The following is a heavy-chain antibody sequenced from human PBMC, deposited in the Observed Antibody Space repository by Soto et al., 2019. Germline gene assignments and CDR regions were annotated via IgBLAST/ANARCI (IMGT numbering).Heavy chain of an antibody. J-gene: IGHJ6*03. Sequence: QVQLQESGPGLVKPSETLSLTCTVSGGSISSYYWSWIRQPPGKGLEWIGYIYYSGSTNYNPSLKSRVTISVDTSKNQFSLKLSSVTAADTAVYYCARFGESAATITDYYYYYMDVWGKGTTVTVSS. CDR3: ARFGESAATITDYYYYYMDV. V-gene: IGHV4-59*08. D-gene: IGHD5-12*01. CDR2: IYYSGST. CDR1: GGSISSYY.